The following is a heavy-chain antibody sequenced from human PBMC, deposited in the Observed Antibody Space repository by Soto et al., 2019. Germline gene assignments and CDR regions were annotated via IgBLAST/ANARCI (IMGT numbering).Heavy chain of an antibody. Sequence: ASLKVSCKASGYTCTAFYMNWVRQAPGQGIEWMGSVNPNTGVTKYAQKFQGRVTMTRDTSINTAYMELSGLTSDDTAVYYCTTLRLDPWGQGTLVTVSS. CDR1: GYTCTAFY. CDR3: TTLRLDP. CDR2: VNPNTGVT. V-gene: IGHV1-2*02. D-gene: IGHD3-9*01. J-gene: IGHJ5*02.